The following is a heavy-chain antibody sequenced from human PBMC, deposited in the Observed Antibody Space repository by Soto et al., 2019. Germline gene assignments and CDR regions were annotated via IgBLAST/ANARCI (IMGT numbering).Heavy chain of an antibody. V-gene: IGHV3-30-3*01. CDR3: ARDRVPYVYFYYGMDV. J-gene: IGHJ6*02. CDR2: MAFDGSNK. CDR1: GFAFNNYS. Sequence: QVQLVESGGGVVRPGRSLRLSCAASGFAFNNYSMHWVRQAPGKGLEWVAIMAFDGSNKYTADSVKGRFTISRDNSKNILYLPMSSLRPEDTAVYFCARDRVPYVYFYYGMDVWGQGTTVIVSS. D-gene: IGHD3-10*02.